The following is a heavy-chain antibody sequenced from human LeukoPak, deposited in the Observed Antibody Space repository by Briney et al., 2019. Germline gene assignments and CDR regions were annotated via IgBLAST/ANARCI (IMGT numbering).Heavy chain of an antibody. CDR2: ISSSGSTI. D-gene: IGHD3-10*01. CDR1: GFTFSSYE. Sequence: PGGSLRLPCAASGFTFSSYEMNWVRQAPGKGLEWVSYISSSGSTIYYADSVKGRFTISRDNAKNSLYLQMNSLRAEDTAVYYCARDSAGSGSYVGYFEYWGQGTLVTVSS. J-gene: IGHJ4*02. CDR3: ARDSAGSGSYVGYFEY. V-gene: IGHV3-48*03.